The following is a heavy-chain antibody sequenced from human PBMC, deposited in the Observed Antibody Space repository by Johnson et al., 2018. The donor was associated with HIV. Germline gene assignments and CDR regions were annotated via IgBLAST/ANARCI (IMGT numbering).Heavy chain of an antibody. CDR2: IRYDGSNK. J-gene: IGHJ3*02. Sequence: QVQLVESGGGVVQPGRSLRLACAASAFTFSNYAMHWVRQAPGKGLEWVAFIRYDGSNKYYADSVKGRFTISRDNSKNTRYLQMNSLRAEDTAVYYCARDRAWNYEGAFDIWGQGTMVTVSS. V-gene: IGHV3-30*02. CDR3: ARDRAWNYEGAFDI. CDR1: AFTFSNYA. D-gene: IGHD1-7*01.